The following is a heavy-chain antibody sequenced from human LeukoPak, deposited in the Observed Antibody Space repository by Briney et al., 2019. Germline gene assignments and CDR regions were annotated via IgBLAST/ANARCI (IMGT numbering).Heavy chain of an antibody. V-gene: IGHV3-53*01. J-gene: IGHJ5*02. Sequence: PGGSLRLSCAASGLTVSSNYIWVRQAPGKGLEWVSVIYSGGSTYYADSVKGRFTISRDNSKNTLYLQMNSLRAEDTAVYYCARDHHASGSYPNPWGQGTLVTVSS. CDR2: IYSGGST. CDR3: ARDHHASGSYPNP. CDR1: GLTVSSNY. D-gene: IGHD3-10*01.